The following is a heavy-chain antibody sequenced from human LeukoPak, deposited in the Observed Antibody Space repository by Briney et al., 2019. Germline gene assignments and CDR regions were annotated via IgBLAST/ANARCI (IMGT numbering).Heavy chain of an antibody. V-gene: IGHV4-34*01. D-gene: IGHD6-19*01. J-gene: IGHJ4*02. CDR2: INHSGST. CDR1: GGSFSGYY. Sequence: SETLSLTCAVYGGSFSGYYWSWIRQPPGKGLEWIGEINHSGSTNYNPSLKSRVTISVDTSKNQFSLKLSSVTAAGTAVYYCARGGNSSGWYSFDYWGQGTLVTVSS. CDR3: ARGGNSSGWYSFDY.